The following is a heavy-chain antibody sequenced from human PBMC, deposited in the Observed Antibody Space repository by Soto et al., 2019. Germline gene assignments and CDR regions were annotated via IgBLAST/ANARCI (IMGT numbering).Heavy chain of an antibody. D-gene: IGHD2-2*02. CDR3: ARGGQYRYFDY. Sequence: QVQLVQSGAEVKKPGASVKVSCTTSGYTFTLFGITWVRQAPGQGLEWMGWNSPYNGDTKYAEKLEGRVTLTTDTSTDTAYMELTSLTSDDTAEYYCARGGQYRYFDYWGQGTLVTVSS. V-gene: IGHV1-18*01. CDR1: GYTFTLFG. J-gene: IGHJ4*02. CDR2: NSPYNGDT.